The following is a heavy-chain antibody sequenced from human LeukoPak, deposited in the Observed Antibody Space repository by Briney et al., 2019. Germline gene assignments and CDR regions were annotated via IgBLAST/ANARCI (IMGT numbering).Heavy chain of an antibody. D-gene: IGHD2-15*01. CDR3: AKGGYCSGGSCYGRDFDY. J-gene: IGHJ4*02. CDR1: RFTFSSYA. V-gene: IGHV3-23*01. CDR2: ISGSGGST. Sequence: GGSLRLSCAASRFTFSSYAMSWVRQAPGKGLEWVSAISGSGGSTYYADSVKGRFTISRDNSKNTLYLQMNSLRAEDTAVYYCAKGGYCSGGSCYGRDFDYWGQGTLVTVSS.